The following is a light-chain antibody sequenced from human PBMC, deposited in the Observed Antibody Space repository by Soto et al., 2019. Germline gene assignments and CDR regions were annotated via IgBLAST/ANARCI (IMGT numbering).Light chain of an antibody. CDR3: QQFDRSLGF. CDR2: GAS. Sequence: DIVLTQSPDTLSLSPGERATLSCKVSQTLNSAYLAWYQQKPGQPPRLLIYGASSRATGIPDRFSGSGSGTDFTLTISRLEPEDFAVYYCQQFDRSLGFFRGGTKVEIK. CDR1: QTLNSAY. V-gene: IGKV3-20*01. J-gene: IGKJ4*01.